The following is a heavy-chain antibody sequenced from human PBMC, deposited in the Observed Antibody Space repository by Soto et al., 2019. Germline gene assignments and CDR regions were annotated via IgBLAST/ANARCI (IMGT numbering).Heavy chain of an antibody. J-gene: IGHJ4*02. Sequence: PETLSLTCAVSGGSISSNNWWSWVRQAPGKGLEWIGEIYHSGRTSYNPSLRSRVTMSVDKSKNQFSLIVTSVTAADTAVYYCSKDGSGHPYYSDNWGPGTLVIVSS. V-gene: IGHV4-4*03. CDR1: GGSISSNNW. CDR2: IYHSGRT. CDR3: SKDGSGHPYYSDN. D-gene: IGHD3-3*01.